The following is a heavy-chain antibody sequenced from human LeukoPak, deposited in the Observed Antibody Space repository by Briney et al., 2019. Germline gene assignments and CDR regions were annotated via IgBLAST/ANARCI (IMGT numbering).Heavy chain of an antibody. J-gene: IGHJ6*02. V-gene: IGHV3-30*18. CDR1: GFTFSSYG. CDR3: AKVVVPAAIIYRNYYYYYGMDV. Sequence: SGGSLRLSCAASGFTFSSYGMHWVRQAPGKGLEWVAVISYDGSNKYYADSVKGRFTISRDNSKNTLYLQMNSLRAEDTAVYYCAKVVVPAAIIYRNYYYYYGMDVWGQGTTVTVSS. CDR2: ISYDGSNK. D-gene: IGHD2-2*01.